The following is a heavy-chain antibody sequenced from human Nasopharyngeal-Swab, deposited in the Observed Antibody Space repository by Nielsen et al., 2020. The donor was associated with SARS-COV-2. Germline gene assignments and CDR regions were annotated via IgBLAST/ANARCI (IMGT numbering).Heavy chain of an antibody. J-gene: IGHJ3*02. CDR2: IWHDGSNK. CDR3: ARDLTPMVIIYAFDM. Sequence: GGSLRLSCAASGFTFSNYAMHWVRQAPGKGLEWVAVIWHDGSNKYYADSVKGRFTISRDNSKNTLYLQMNRLRAEDTAVYYCARDLTPMVIIYAFDMWGQGTMVTVSS. V-gene: IGHV3-33*01. CDR1: GFTFSNYA. D-gene: IGHD5-18*01.